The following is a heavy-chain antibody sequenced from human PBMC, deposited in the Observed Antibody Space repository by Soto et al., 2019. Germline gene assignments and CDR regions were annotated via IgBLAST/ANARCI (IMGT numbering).Heavy chain of an antibody. CDR1: GGSFSGYY. J-gene: IGHJ5*02. Sequence: QVQLQQWGAGLLKPSETLSLTCAVYGGSFSGYYWSWIRQPPGKGLEWIGEINHSGSTNYNPSLKSRVTISVDTSKNQFSLKLSSVTAADTAVYYCASPNGSGSSQNWFDPWGQGNLVTVSS. CDR2: INHSGST. CDR3: ASPNGSGSSQNWFDP. D-gene: IGHD3-10*01. V-gene: IGHV4-34*01.